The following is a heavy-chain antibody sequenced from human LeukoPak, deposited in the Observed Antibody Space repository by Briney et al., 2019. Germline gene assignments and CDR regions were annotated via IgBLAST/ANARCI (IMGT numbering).Heavy chain of an antibody. CDR1: GFTFSSYA. D-gene: IGHD6-13*01. Sequence: GGSLRLSCAASGFTFSSYAMSWVRQAPGKGLEWVSAISGSGGSTYYADSVKGRFTISRDNSKNTLYLQMNSLRAEDTAVYYCGKSASEKGQLVRYYFDYWGQGTLVTVSS. V-gene: IGHV3-23*01. CDR3: GKSASEKGQLVRYYFDY. J-gene: IGHJ4*02. CDR2: ISGSGGST.